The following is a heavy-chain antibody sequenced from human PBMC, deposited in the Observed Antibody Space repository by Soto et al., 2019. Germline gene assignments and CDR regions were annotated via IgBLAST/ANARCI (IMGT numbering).Heavy chain of an antibody. J-gene: IGHJ4*02. CDR1: GFTFSSYA. D-gene: IGHD3-22*01. CDR3: ARGAYDSPDY. V-gene: IGHV3-30-3*01. CDR2: ISYDGSNK. Sequence: QVQLVESGGGVVQPGRSLRLSCAASGFTFSSYAMHWVRQAPGKGLEWVAVISYDGSNKYYADSVKGRFTISRDNSKNTLYLQMNSLRAEDTAVYYCARGAYDSPDYWGQGTLVTVSS.